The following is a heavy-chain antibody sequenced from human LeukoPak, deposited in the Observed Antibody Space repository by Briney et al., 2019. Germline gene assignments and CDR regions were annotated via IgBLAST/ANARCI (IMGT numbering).Heavy chain of an antibody. CDR2: IVVGSGNT. J-gene: IGHJ4*02. D-gene: IGHD6-6*01. V-gene: IGHV1-58*02. CDR3: AAVSLWVGSEYSSSY. Sequence: GASVKVSCKASGGTLTSSAMQWVRQARGQRLEWIGWIVVGSGNTNYAQKFQERVTITRDMSTSTAYMELSSLRSEDTAVYYCAAVSLWVGSEYSSSYWGQGTLVTVSS. CDR1: GGTLTSSA.